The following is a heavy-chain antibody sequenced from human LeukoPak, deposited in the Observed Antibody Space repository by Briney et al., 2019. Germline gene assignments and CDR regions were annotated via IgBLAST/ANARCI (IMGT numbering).Heavy chain of an antibody. J-gene: IGHJ4*02. Sequence: GWINPNSGRTNYAQKFQGRVTMTRDTSISTAYMELSRLRSDDTAVYYCARASLDGSYYFDYWGQGTLVTVSS. D-gene: IGHD5-24*01. V-gene: IGHV1-2*02. CDR2: INPNSGRT. CDR3: ARASLDGSYYFDY.